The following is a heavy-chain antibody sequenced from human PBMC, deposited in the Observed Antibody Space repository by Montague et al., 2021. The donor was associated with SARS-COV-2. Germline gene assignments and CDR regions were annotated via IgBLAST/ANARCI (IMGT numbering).Heavy chain of an antibody. CDR2: IYYSGST. J-gene: IGHJ6*02. Sequence: SETLSLTCTVSGGSISSSSYYWGWISQPPGKGLEWIGSIYYSGSTYYNPSLKSRVTISVDTSKNQFSLKLSSVTAADTAVYYCARHRHDHGVLRRYGMDVWGQGPTVTVSS. V-gene: IGHV4-39*01. CDR3: ARHRHDHGVLRRYGMDV. CDR1: GGSISSSSYY. D-gene: IGHD5-12*01.